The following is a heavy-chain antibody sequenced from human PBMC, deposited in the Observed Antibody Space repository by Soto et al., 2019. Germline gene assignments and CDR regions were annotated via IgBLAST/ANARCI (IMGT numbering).Heavy chain of an antibody. D-gene: IGHD2-15*01. Sequence: ASVKVSCKASGYPFTGYYIHWVRQAPGQGLEWMGWINPNSGGTNYAQKFQGWVTMTRDTSISTAYMELSRLRSDDTAVYYCARGRRGKLLPNNYFDYWGQGTLVTVSS. J-gene: IGHJ4*02. V-gene: IGHV1-2*04. CDR1: GYPFTGYY. CDR2: INPNSGGT. CDR3: ARGRRGKLLPNNYFDY.